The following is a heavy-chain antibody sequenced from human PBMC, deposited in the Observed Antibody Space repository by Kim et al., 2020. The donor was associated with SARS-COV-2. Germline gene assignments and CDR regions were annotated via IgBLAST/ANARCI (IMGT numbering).Heavy chain of an antibody. CDR3: TRDLYCGGDCYLGNDY. J-gene: IGHJ4*02. D-gene: IGHD2-21*02. CDR2: IRSKAYGGTT. V-gene: IGHV3-49*03. Sequence: GGSLRLSCTASGFTFGDYAMSWFRQAPGKGLEWVGFIRSKAYGGTTEYAASVKGRFTISRDDSKSIAYLQMNSLKTEDTAVYYCTRDLYCGGDCYLGNDYWGQGTLVTVSS. CDR1: GFTFGDYA.